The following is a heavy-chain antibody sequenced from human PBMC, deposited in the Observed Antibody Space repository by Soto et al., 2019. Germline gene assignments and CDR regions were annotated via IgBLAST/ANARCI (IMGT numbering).Heavy chain of an antibody. V-gene: IGHV2-5*02. CDR3: AHLVVAGLTYYFDY. Sequence: SGPTLVNPTQTLTLTCTFSGFSLSTSAVGVGWIRQPPGKALEWLAFIYWDDDKRYSPSLKSSLTITKDTSKNQVVLAMTNMDPVVTVTYYFAHLVVAGLTYYFDYWGQGTLVTVSS. CDR1: GFSLSTSAVG. J-gene: IGHJ4*02. D-gene: IGHD2-15*01. CDR2: IYWDDDK.